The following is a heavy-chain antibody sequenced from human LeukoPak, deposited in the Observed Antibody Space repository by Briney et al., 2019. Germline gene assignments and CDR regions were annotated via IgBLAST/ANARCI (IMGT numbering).Heavy chain of an antibody. D-gene: IGHD5-18*01. CDR2: ITHNANT. V-gene: IGHV4-34*01. J-gene: IGHJ5*02. CDR1: TGPFSVYY. Sequence: SETLSLTCAVYTGPFSVYYWAWIRQPPGEGLEWIGEITHNANTKYNPSLESRVIISVDTSKNQFSLKLNSVTAADTAVYYCARFPVLDTAMAWGQGTLVTVSS. CDR3: ARFPVLDTAMA.